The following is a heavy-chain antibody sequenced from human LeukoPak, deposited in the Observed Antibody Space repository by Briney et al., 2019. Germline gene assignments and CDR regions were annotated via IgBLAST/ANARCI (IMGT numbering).Heavy chain of an antibody. J-gene: IGHJ4*02. CDR3: AKDRSERWLQSPLGY. D-gene: IGHD5-24*01. V-gene: IGHV3-23*01. CDR1: GFTFSSYA. CDR2: ISGSSGST. Sequence: GGSLRLSCAASGFTFSSYAMSWVRQAPGKGLEWVSTISGSSGSTYYADSVEGRFTISRDNSKNTVYLQMNSLRAEDTAVYYCAKDRSERWLQSPLGYWGQGTLVTVSS.